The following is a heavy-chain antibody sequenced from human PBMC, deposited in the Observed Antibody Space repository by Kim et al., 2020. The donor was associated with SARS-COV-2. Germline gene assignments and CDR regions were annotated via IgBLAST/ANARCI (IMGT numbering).Heavy chain of an antibody. Sequence: GGSLRLSCAASGFTFDDYAMHWVRQAPGKGLEWVSGISWNSGSIGYADSVKGRFTISRDNAKNSLYLQMNSLRAEDTALYYCAKDRNIAAAGPDFDYWG. CDR1: GFTFDDYA. CDR2: ISWNSGSI. CDR3: AKDRNIAAAGPDFDY. D-gene: IGHD6-13*01. J-gene: IGHJ4*01. V-gene: IGHV3-9*01.